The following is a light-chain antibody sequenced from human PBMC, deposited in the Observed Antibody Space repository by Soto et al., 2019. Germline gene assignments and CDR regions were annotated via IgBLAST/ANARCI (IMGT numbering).Light chain of an antibody. CDR3: QQYNHRPPYT. CDR1: QSISSN. Sequence: EVVMTQSPATLSVSPGERATLSCRASQSISSNLAWYQQKAGQAPRLLMYGASTRATGVPARFSGSWSGTEFTLTFSSLQSEDNAIYSFQQYNHRPPYTFGQWTKLEI. V-gene: IGKV3-15*01. CDR2: GAS. J-gene: IGKJ2*01.